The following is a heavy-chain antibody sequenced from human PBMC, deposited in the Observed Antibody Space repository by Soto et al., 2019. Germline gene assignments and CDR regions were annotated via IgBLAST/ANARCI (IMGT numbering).Heavy chain of an antibody. D-gene: IGHD3-22*01. CDR1: GFTFSNYD. Sequence: GGSLRLSCLAAGFTFSNYDMYWVRQASGKGLECVSAIGVAGNTYYPDSVKGRFTISRENAKNSIYLQMNSLRAGDTAVYYSTRSGSSDYDDAFDIWGQGTMVTVSS. CDR3: TRSGSSDYDDAFDI. J-gene: IGHJ3*02. V-gene: IGHV3-13*04. CDR2: IGVAGNT.